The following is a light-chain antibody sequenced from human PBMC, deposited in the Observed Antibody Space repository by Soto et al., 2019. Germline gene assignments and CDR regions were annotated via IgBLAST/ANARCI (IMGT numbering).Light chain of an antibody. CDR1: SSDVGGYNF. Sequence: QSALTQPASVSGSPGQSITISCTGTSSDVGGYNFVSWYQQYPGKAPKLIIYEVDSRPSGVSNRFSGSKSGNTASRTISGLRAEDEADYYCSSWTSRTTQVLGGGTKVTVL. CDR3: SSWTSRTTQV. V-gene: IGLV2-14*01. J-gene: IGLJ3*02. CDR2: EVD.